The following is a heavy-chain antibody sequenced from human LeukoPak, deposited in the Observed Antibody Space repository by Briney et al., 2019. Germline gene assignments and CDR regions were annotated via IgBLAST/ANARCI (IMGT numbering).Heavy chain of an antibody. CDR3: ARAKPKNMVRGLIMRRESRYYFDF. V-gene: IGHV3-53*01. D-gene: IGHD3-10*01. CDR2: LFSGGTT. CDR1: GFTGSSIY. Sequence: QPAGSLRLSCAASGFTGSSIYMSRDPQAQGKGLEWGSVLFSGGTTYYADSVKGRLTISRDNSKNALYLQLNSLRAADTDVYHCARAKPKNMVRGLIMRRESRYYFDFWGQGTLVTVSS. J-gene: IGHJ4*02.